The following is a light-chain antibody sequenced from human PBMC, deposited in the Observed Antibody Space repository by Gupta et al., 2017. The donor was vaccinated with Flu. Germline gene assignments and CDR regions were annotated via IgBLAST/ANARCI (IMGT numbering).Light chain of an antibody. CDR3: QHEGSSPRT. Sequence: EIVLTQSPGTLSLYPGERATLSCRASQSVSSSYLAWYQQKPGQAPRLLIYGASSRATGIPDRFSGSGSGTDFTLTISRLEPEDFAVYYCQHEGSSPRTFGQGTKVEIK. V-gene: IGKV3-20*01. CDR2: GAS. CDR1: QSVSSSY. J-gene: IGKJ1*01.